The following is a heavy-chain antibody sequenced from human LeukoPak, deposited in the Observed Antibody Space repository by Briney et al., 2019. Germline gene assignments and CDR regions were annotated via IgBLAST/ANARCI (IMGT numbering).Heavy chain of an antibody. CDR2: ISAYNGST. CDR1: GYTFTSYG. D-gene: IGHD2-21*02. J-gene: IGHJ4*02. CDR3: ARASVVVTAVLFDY. Sequence: ASVKVSCKASGYTFTSYGISWVRQAPGQGLEWMGWISAYNGSTNYAQKLQGRVTMTTDTSTSTAYMELRSLRSDDTAVYYCARASVVVTAVLFDYWGQGTLVTVSS. V-gene: IGHV1-18*01.